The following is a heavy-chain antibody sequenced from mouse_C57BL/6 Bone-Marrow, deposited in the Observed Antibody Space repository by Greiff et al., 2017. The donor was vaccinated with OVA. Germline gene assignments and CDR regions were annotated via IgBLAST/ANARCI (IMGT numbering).Heavy chain of an antibody. D-gene: IGHD1-1*01. V-gene: IGHV14-4*01. CDR2: IDPANGDP. Sequence: VQLQQSGAELVRPGASVKLSCTASGFNIKDDYMHWVKQRPEQGLEWIGWIDPANGDPEYASKFQGTATITADTSSISAYLQLSRLTSEVSAVYYCTTILYFITTLWGFAYWGQGTLLTVSA. CDR3: TTILYFITTLWGFAY. J-gene: IGHJ3*01. CDR1: GFNIKDDY.